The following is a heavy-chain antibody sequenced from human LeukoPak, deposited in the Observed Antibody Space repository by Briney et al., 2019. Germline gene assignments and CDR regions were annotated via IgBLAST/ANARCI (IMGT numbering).Heavy chain of an antibody. CDR3: ARGYCRSTSCADAFDI. CDR1: GGSISSGGYS. J-gene: IGHJ3*02. D-gene: IGHD2-2*01. CDR2: IYHSGST. V-gene: IGHV4-30-2*01. Sequence: SQTLSLTCAVSGGSISSGGYSWSWIRQPPGKGLEWIGYIYHSGSTYYNPSLKSRVTISVDRSKNQFSLKLSSVTAADTAVYYCARGYCRSTSCADAFDIWGQGTMVTVSS.